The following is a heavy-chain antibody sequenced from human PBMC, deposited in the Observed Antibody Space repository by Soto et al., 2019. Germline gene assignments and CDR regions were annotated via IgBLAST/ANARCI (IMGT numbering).Heavy chain of an antibody. CDR3: ATARGAVSTSDPYFDY. D-gene: IGHD5-12*01. CDR1: GFTFSHYA. Sequence: GGSLRLSCAASGFTFSHYAMHWVRQAPGKGLKWVAVISYDGSNKYYADSVKGRFTISRDNSKNTLFLQMNTLRAEDTAVYHCATARGAVSTSDPYFDYWGQGTLVTVSS. J-gene: IGHJ4*02. CDR2: ISYDGSNK. V-gene: IGHV3-30-3*01.